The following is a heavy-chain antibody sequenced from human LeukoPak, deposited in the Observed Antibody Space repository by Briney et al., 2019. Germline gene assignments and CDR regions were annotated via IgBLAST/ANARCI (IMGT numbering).Heavy chain of an antibody. Sequence: GGSLRLSCAASGFTFSSYVMSWVRQAPGKGPEWVSGISGSGSSTYYADSVKGRFTISGDNSKNMLYLQMNSLRAEDTAAYYCAKDTSSWYGYYGMDVWGQGTTVTVSS. D-gene: IGHD6-13*01. J-gene: IGHJ6*02. CDR3: AKDTSSWYGYYGMDV. V-gene: IGHV3-23*01. CDR2: ISGSGSST. CDR1: GFTFSSYV.